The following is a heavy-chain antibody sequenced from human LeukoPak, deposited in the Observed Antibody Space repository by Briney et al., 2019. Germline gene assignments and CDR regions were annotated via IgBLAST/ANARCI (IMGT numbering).Heavy chain of an antibody. J-gene: IGHJ6*03. Sequence: GGSLRLSCAASGFTFSSYGMNWVRQAPGKGLEWVASISSTGSYIYYADSGKGRFTISRDNAKKSLYLQMNSLRAEDTAVYYCARVVTVAWSERRPGYFYMDVWGKGTTVTVSS. CDR3: ARVVTVAWSERRPGYFYMDV. CDR1: GFTFSSYG. D-gene: IGHD1-1*01. V-gene: IGHV3-21*01. CDR2: ISSTGSYI.